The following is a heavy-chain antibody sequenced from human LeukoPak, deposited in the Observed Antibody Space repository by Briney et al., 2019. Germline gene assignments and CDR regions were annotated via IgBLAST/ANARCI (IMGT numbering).Heavy chain of an antibody. V-gene: IGHV4-4*07. CDR1: GGSISSYY. Sequence: PSETLSLTCTVSGGSISSYYWSWIRQPAGKGLEWIGRIYTSGSTNYNPSLKSRVTMSVDTSKNQFSLKLSSVTAADTAVYYCARDHDRITMSLYYYYGMDVWGQGTTVTVSS. D-gene: IGHD3-10*02. CDR3: ARDHDRITMSLYYYYGMDV. J-gene: IGHJ6*02. CDR2: IYTSGST.